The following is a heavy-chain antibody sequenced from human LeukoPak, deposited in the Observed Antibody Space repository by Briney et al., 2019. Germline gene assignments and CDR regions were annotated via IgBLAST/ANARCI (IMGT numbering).Heavy chain of an antibody. Sequence: GGSLRLSCAASGFTFSSYSINWVRQAPGKGLEWVSYISSSSNTIYYADSVKGRFTISRDNAKNSLFLQMNSLRAEDTAVYYCARDRWAVAGTPDYWGQGTLVTVSS. J-gene: IGHJ4*02. D-gene: IGHD6-19*01. CDR1: GFTFSSYS. CDR3: ARDRWAVAGTPDY. V-gene: IGHV3-48*01. CDR2: ISSSSNTI.